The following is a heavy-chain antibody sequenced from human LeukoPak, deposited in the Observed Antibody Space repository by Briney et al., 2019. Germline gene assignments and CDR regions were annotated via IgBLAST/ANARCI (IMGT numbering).Heavy chain of an antibody. Sequence: GASVKVSCKASGYTFTSYYMHWVRQAPGQGLEWMGIINRSGGSTSYAQKFQGRVTMTRDMSTSTVYMELSSLRSEDTAVYYCAREVARYGAFDIWGQGTMVTVSS. J-gene: IGHJ3*02. CDR2: INRSGGST. D-gene: IGHD5-18*01. CDR1: GYTFTSYY. CDR3: AREVARYGAFDI. V-gene: IGHV1-46*01.